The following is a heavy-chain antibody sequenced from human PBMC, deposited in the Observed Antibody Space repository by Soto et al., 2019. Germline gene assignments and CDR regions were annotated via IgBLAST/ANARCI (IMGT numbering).Heavy chain of an antibody. J-gene: IGHJ4*02. D-gene: IGHD3-22*01. Sequence: QVHLVQSGAEVKKPGSSVRVSCKASGGTYRNYAVNWVRQAPEQGLEWMGGIIPISGTTNYAQKFQGRVTITADESTSTAYMELRRLRSEDTAVYFCARDEGNDSSGYYDVNYWGQGTLVTVSS. CDR1: GGTYRNYA. CDR3: ARDEGNDSSGYYDVNY. V-gene: IGHV1-69*01. CDR2: IIPISGTT.